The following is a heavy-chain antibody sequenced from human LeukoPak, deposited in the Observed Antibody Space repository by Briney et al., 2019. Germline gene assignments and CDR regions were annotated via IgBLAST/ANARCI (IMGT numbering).Heavy chain of an antibody. V-gene: IGHV3-30*02. CDR1: GFTFSSYG. J-gene: IGHJ5*02. CDR2: IRYDGSNK. CDR3: AKDGGFSSQVNWFDP. Sequence: PGGFLRLSCAASGFTFSSYGMHWVRQAPGKGLEWVAFIRYDGSNKYYADSVKGRFTISRDNSKNTLYLQMNSLRAEDTAVYYCAKDGGFSSQVNWFDPWGQGTLVTVSS. D-gene: IGHD6-13*01.